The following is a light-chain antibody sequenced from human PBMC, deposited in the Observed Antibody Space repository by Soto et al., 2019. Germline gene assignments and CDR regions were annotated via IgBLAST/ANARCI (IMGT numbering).Light chain of an antibody. V-gene: IGKV2-30*01. J-gene: IGKJ1*01. CDR3: MQATNWPWT. CDR1: QSLVSSNGNTF. CDR2: KVS. Sequence: DVVMTQSPLSLPVTLGQPASISCRSSQSLVSSNGNTFLIWFQQRPGQSPRRLIYKVSNRDSAVPDRFSGSGSGTDFTLAISRVEAEDVGVYYCMQATNWPWTFGQGTKVEIK.